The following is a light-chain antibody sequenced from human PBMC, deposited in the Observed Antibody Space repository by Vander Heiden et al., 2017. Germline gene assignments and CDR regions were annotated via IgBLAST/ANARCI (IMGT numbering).Light chain of an antibody. CDR3: GTWDSSLSAAV. J-gene: IGLJ7*01. CDR2: DNN. V-gene: IGLV1-51*01. CDR1: SSNIGNQY. Sequence: QSLLTQPPSVSAAPGPQVTRSCSGSSSNIGNQYVSCFQHPPGTAPILHIHDNNKRPSGIPDRFSGAKSGTSATLGITVLQTGDEADYDCGTWDSSLSAAVFGGGTQLTVL.